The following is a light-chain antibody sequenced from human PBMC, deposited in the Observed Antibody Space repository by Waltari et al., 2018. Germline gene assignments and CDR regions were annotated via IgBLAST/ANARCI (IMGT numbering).Light chain of an antibody. J-gene: IGLJ2*01. CDR1: SSDVGGYTY. V-gene: IGLV2-11*01. CDR2: DVS. CDR3: CSYAGSYR. Sequence: QSALTQPRSVSGSPGQSVTLSCTGPSSDVGGYTYVSWYQPHPGKAPKLMIYDVSKRPSGVPDRFSGSKSGNTASLTISGLQAEDEADYYCCSYAGSYRFGGGTKLTVL.